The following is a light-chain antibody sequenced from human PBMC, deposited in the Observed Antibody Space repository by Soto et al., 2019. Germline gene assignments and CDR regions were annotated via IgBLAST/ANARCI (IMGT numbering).Light chain of an antibody. CDR3: QQYNSYSVT. V-gene: IGKV1-5*01. CDR2: DAS. J-gene: IGKJ1*01. Sequence: DIQMTQSPSTLSASVGDRVTITCRASQSISSWLAWYQQKPGKAPKLLIYDASSLESGVPSGFSGSGSGTEFTLTISGLQPDDFATYYCQQYNSYSVTFGQGTKVDIK. CDR1: QSISSW.